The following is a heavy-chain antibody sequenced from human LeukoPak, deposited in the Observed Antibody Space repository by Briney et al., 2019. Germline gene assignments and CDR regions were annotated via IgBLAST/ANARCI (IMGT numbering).Heavy chain of an antibody. CDR3: ARGAVPRYGDYFLYVRSPAQNYYGMDV. Sequence: GGSLRLSCAASGFTFSSSAMHWVRQAPDKGLEWVAVISYDGSNKYYADSVKGRFTISRDNSKNTLYLQMNSLRADDTAVYYCARGAVPRYGDYFLYVRSPAQNYYGMDVWGQGTTVTVSS. J-gene: IGHJ6*02. CDR2: ISYDGSNK. D-gene: IGHD4-17*01. V-gene: IGHV3-30-3*01. CDR1: GFTFSSSA.